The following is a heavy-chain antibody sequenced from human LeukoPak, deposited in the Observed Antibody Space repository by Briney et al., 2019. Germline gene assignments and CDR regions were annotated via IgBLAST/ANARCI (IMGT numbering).Heavy chain of an antibody. Sequence: GGSLRLSCAASGFTFSSYGMNWVRQAPGKGLEWVSTISGGGGSTYYADSVKGRFTISRDNSKNTLYLQVNSLRAEDTAVYYCAKGGKWDVTPFDYWGQGTLVTVSS. D-gene: IGHD1-26*01. CDR1: GFTFSSYG. V-gene: IGHV3-23*01. CDR2: ISGGGGST. J-gene: IGHJ4*02. CDR3: AKGGKWDVTPFDY.